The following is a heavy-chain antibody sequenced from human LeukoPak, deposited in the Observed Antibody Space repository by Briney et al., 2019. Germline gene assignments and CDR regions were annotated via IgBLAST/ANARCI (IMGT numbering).Heavy chain of an antibody. V-gene: IGHV4-4*07. CDR2: IYTSGST. CDR3: ARGGGNGGGWVGHYYYMDV. J-gene: IGHJ6*03. D-gene: IGHD4-23*01. CDR1: GGSISSYY. Sequence: YPSETLSLTCTVSGGSISSYYWSWIRQPAGKGLEWIGRIYTSGSTNYNPSLKSRVTMSVDTSKNQFSLKVTSVTAADTAVYYCARGGGNGGGWVGHYYYMDVWGKGTTVTVSS.